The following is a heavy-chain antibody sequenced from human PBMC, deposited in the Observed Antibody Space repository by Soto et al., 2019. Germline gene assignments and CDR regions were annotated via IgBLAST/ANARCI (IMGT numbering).Heavy chain of an antibody. Sequence: SETLSLTCAVYGGSFSGYYWSWIRQPPGKGLEWIGEINHSGSTNYNPSLKSRVTISVDTSKNQFSLKLSSVTAADTAVYYCARIPQLLWFGELESRLYYFDYWGQGTLVTVSS. CDR1: GGSFSGYY. CDR2: INHSGST. J-gene: IGHJ4*02. V-gene: IGHV4-34*01. CDR3: ARIPQLLWFGELESRLYYFDY. D-gene: IGHD3-10*01.